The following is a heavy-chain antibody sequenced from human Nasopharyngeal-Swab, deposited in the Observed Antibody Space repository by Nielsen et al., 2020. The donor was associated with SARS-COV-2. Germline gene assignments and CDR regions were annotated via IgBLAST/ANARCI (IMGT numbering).Heavy chain of an antibody. Sequence: GGSLRLSCAASGFTFSDYYMAWVRQAPGKGLEWLSYISTGGRTTDSADSVKGRFTISRDNANNLLFLQMNSLRGEDTAVYYCARDWDYVYFRGDYYYGMDVWGQGTTVTVSS. CDR2: ISTGGRTT. J-gene: IGHJ6*02. CDR3: ARDWDYVYFRGDYYYGMDV. V-gene: IGHV3-11*01. CDR1: GFTFSDYY. D-gene: IGHD3-16*01.